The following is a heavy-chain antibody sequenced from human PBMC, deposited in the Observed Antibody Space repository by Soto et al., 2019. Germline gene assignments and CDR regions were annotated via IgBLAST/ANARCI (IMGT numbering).Heavy chain of an antibody. D-gene: IGHD6-19*01. J-gene: IGHJ4*02. CDR1: GFTFDDYA. Sequence: EVQLVESGGGLVQPGRSLRLSCAASGFTFDDYAMHWVRQAPGKGLEWVSGISWNSGSIGYADSVKGRFTISRDNAKNSLYRQMNSLRAEDTALYYCAKDRGLVLYFYFDYWGQGTLVTVSS. CDR3: AKDRGLVLYFYFDY. V-gene: IGHV3-9*01. CDR2: ISWNSGSI.